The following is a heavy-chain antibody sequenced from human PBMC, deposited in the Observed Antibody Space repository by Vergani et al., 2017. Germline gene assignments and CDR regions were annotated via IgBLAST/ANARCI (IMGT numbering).Heavy chain of an antibody. V-gene: IGHV1-3*04. CDR2: INTGNGNT. CDR3: ARDLSGGSEGDAFDI. CDR1: GYTFTSYA. Sequence: QVQLVQSGAEVKKPGASVKVSCKASGYTFTSYAMHWVRQAPGQRLEWMGWINTGNGNTNYAQKLQGRVTRTTDTYTSTAYMELRSLRSDDTAVYYCARDLSGGSEGDAFDIWGQGTMVTVSS. J-gene: IGHJ3*02. D-gene: IGHD1-26*01.